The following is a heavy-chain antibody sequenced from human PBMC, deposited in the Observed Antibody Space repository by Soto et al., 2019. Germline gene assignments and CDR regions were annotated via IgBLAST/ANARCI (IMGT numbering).Heavy chain of an antibody. CDR1: GFTFSSYA. CDR3: AKVWPPYYDRSGYSPKPGYFDY. J-gene: IGHJ4*02. D-gene: IGHD3-22*01. CDR2: ISGSGGST. Sequence: EVQLLESGGGLVQPGGSLRLSCAASGFTFSSYAMSWVRQAPGKGLEWVSAISGSGGSTYYADSVKGRFTISRDNSKNTRYLQMNSLRAEDTAVYYCAKVWPPYYDRSGYSPKPGYFDYWGQGTLVTVSS. V-gene: IGHV3-23*01.